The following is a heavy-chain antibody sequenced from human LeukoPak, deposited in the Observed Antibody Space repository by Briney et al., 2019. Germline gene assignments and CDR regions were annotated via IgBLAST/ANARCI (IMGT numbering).Heavy chain of an antibody. CDR2: ISSSSSYI. Sequence: PGGSLRLSCAASGFTFSSYSMNWVRQAPGKGLEGVSSISSSSSYIYYADSVKGRFTISRDNAKNSLYLQMNRLRAEDRTVYYCARDLWGYYDSSGYYYWTSAFDIWGQGTMVTVSS. D-gene: IGHD3-22*01. CDR3: ARDLWGYYDSSGYYYWTSAFDI. V-gene: IGHV3-21*01. CDR1: GFTFSSYS. J-gene: IGHJ3*02.